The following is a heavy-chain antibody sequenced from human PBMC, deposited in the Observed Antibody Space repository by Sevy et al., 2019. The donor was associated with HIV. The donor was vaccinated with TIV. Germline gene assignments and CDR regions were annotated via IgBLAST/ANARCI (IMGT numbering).Heavy chain of an antibody. CDR2: ISSSSSYI. D-gene: IGHD3-10*01. V-gene: IGHV3-21*01. J-gene: IGHJ6*02. Sequence: GGSLRLSCAASGFTFSSYSMNWVRQAPGKGLEWVSSISSSSSYIYYADSVKGRFTISRDNAKNSLYLLMNSLRAEDTAVYYCARESVTMVRGVIYYYYGMDVWGQGTTVTVSS. CDR1: GFTFSSYS. CDR3: ARESVTMVRGVIYYYYGMDV.